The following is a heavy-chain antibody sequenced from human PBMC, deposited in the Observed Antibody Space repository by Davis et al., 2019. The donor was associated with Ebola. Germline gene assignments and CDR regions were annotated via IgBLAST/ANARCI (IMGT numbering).Heavy chain of an antibody. J-gene: IGHJ4*02. D-gene: IGHD3-3*01. CDR3: ARAVFHEVLDY. V-gene: IGHV3-30*04. CDR1: GFIFRNYA. Sequence: PGGSLRLSCAASGFIFRNYAMHWVRQAPGKGLEWVAVVSHSERERFYADSVKGRFTISRDNSENTLYLQMNSLKADDTSVYYCARAVFHEVLDYWGQGTPVTVSS. CDR2: VSHSERER.